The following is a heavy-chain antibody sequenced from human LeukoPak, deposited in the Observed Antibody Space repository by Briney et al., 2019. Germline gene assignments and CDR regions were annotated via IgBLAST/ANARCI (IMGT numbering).Heavy chain of an antibody. CDR3: ARGGAARDRFDY. CDR1: GGTFSSYA. J-gene: IGHJ4*02. Sequence: SVKVSCKASGGTFSSYAISWVRQAPGHGLEWMGRIIPIFGTANYAQKFQGRVTITTDESTSTAYMELSSLRSEDTAVYYCARGGAARDRFDYWGQGTLVTVSS. D-gene: IGHD6-6*01. V-gene: IGHV1-69*05. CDR2: IIPIFGTA.